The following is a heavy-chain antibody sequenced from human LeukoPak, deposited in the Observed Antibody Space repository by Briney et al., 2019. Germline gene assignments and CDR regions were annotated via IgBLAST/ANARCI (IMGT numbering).Heavy chain of an antibody. V-gene: IGHV4-4*09. CDR1: GGSISSYY. J-gene: IGHJ4*02. CDR2: IYTSGST. D-gene: IGHD6-6*01. CDR3: ARQGGYSSSWFDY. Sequence: PSETLSLTCTVSGGSISSYYWSWIRQPPGKGLEWIGYIYTSGSTNYNPSLKSRVTISVDAPKNQFSLKLSSVTAADTAVYYCARQGGYSSSWFDYWGQGTLVTVSS.